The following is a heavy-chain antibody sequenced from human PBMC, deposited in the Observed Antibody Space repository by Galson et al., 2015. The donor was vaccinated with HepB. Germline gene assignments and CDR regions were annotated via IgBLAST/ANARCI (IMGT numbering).Heavy chain of an antibody. Sequence: SVKVSCKASGGTFSSYAISWVRQAPGQGLEWMGGIIPIFGTANYAQKFQGRVTITADESTSTAYMELSSLRSEDTAVYYYARGSFWGSGSYPYLDYYGMDVWGQGTTVTVSS. CDR2: IIPIFGTA. CDR3: ARGSFWGSGSYPYLDYYGMDV. CDR1: GGTFSSYA. J-gene: IGHJ6*02. V-gene: IGHV1-69*13. D-gene: IGHD3-10*01.